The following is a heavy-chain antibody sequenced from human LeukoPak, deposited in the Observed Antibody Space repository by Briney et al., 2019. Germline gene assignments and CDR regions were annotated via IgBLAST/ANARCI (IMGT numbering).Heavy chain of an antibody. J-gene: IGHJ4*02. CDR3: AKSGSNEPEENDY. V-gene: IGHV3-23*01. D-gene: IGHD3-10*01. Sequence: PGGSLRLSCAASGFTFSSYAMSWVRQAPGKGLEWVSAISGSGGSTYYANSVKGRFTISRDNSKNTLYLQMNSLRAEDTAVYYCAKSGSNEPEENDYWGQGTLATVSS. CDR2: ISGSGGST. CDR1: GFTFSSYA.